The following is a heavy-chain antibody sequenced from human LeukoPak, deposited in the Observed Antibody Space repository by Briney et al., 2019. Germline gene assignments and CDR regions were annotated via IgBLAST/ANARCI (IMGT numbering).Heavy chain of an antibody. CDR3: ARDLSGYYYFDY. D-gene: IGHD3-9*01. CDR2: INPSGGST. Sequence: ASVKVSCKASGYTFISYYIHWVRQAPGQGLEWMGIINPSGGSTSYAQKFQGRVTMTRDMSTSTVYMELSSLRSEDTAVYYCARDLSGYYYFDYWGQGTLVTVSS. J-gene: IGHJ4*02. CDR1: GYTFISYY. V-gene: IGHV1-46*01.